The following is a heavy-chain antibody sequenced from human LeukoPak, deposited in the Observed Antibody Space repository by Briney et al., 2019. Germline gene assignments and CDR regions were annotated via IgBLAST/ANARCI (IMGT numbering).Heavy chain of an antibody. Sequence: PSETLSLTCTVSGGSISSYYWSWIRQPPGKGLEWIGYIYYSGSTNYNPSLKSRVTISVDTSKNQFSLKLSSVTAADTAVYYCAKRSPDCGGGLQYDYWGQGTLVTVSS. V-gene: IGHV4-59*01. CDR3: AKRSPDCGGGLQYDY. CDR2: IYYSGST. CDR1: GGSISSYY. J-gene: IGHJ4*02. D-gene: IGHD2-21*01.